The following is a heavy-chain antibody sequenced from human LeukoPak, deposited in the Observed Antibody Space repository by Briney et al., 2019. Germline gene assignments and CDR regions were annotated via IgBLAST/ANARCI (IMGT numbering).Heavy chain of an antibody. J-gene: IGHJ4*02. CDR3: ARHSRNFICSSTSCYVGPRFDY. V-gene: IGHV4-39*01. CDR1: GGSISSSSYY. Sequence: SETLSLTCTVSGGSISSSSYYWGWIRQPPGKGLEWIGSIYYSGSTYYNPSLKSRVTISVDTSKNQFSLKLSSVTAADTAVYYCARHSRNFICSSTSCYVGPRFDYWGQGTLVTVSS. D-gene: IGHD2-2*01. CDR2: IYYSGST.